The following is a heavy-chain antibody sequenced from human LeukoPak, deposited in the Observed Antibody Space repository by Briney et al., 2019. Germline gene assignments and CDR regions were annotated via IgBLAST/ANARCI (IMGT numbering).Heavy chain of an antibody. CDR1: GYSISSGYY. D-gene: IGHD3-16*01. Sequence: SETLSLTCTVSGYSISSGYYWGWIRQPPGKGLEWIGSIYHNGSTYYNPSLKSRVTISVDTSKNQFSLKLSSVTAADTAVYYCARNYGVSTAIDYWGQGTLVTVSS. CDR2: IYHNGST. V-gene: IGHV4-38-2*02. CDR3: ARNYGVSTAIDY. J-gene: IGHJ4*02.